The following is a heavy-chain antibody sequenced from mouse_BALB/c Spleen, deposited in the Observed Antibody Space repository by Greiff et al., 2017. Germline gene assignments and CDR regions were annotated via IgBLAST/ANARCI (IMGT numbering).Heavy chain of an antibody. V-gene: IGHV5-12-1*01. CDR1: GFAFSSYD. Sequence: EVKLVESGGGLVKPGGSLKLSCAASGFAFSSYDMSWVRQTPEKRLEWVAYISSGGGSTYYPDTVKGRFTITRDNAKNTLYLQMSSLKSEDTAMYYCARHEGLRRYEAMDYWGQGTSVTVSS. CDR2: ISSGGGST. D-gene: IGHD2-2*01. J-gene: IGHJ4*01. CDR3: ARHEGLRRYEAMDY.